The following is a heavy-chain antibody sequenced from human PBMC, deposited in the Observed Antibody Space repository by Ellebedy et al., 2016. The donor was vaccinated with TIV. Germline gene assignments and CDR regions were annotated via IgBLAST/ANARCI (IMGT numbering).Heavy chain of an antibody. Sequence: ESLKISCAASGFTFSSCAMSWVRQAPGKGLEWVSTISDSGDSTYYADSVKGRFTISRDNSKNMLYLQMNSLKAEDTALYCCVKESDGGWDYWGQGTRVTVSS. CDR2: ISDSGDST. J-gene: IGHJ4*02. CDR1: GFTFSSCA. CDR3: VKESDGGWDY. V-gene: IGHV3-23*01. D-gene: IGHD6-19*01.